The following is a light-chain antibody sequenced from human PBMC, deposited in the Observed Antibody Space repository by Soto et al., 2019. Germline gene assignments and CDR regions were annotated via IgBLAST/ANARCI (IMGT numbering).Light chain of an antibody. J-gene: IGLJ7*01. CDR3: GSYSTTTYLGV. CDR1: SGDIGSSNY. Sequence: QLVLTQPASVSGSLGQSITISCTGTSGDIGSSNYVSWYQHHPGKAPKLIIYDVTDRPPGVSDRFSGSKSGNTASLTISGLQPDDESLYDCGSYSTTTYLGVFGGGTQLTVL. CDR2: DVT. V-gene: IGLV2-14*03.